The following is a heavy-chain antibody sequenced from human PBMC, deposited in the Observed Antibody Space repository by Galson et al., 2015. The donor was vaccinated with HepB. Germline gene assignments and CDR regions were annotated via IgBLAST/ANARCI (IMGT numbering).Heavy chain of an antibody. D-gene: IGHD5-18*01. Sequence: QSGAEVKKPGESLKISCKGSGYSFTSYWIGWVRQMPGKGLEWMGIIYPGDSDTRYSPSFQGQVTIPADKSMSTAYLQWSSLKASGTAMYYCTQQEVSHSNTQPCPQLSGCSFADTACSWNCLW. CDR2: IYPGDSDT. J-gene: IGHJ2*01. CDR1: GYSFTSYW. CDR3: TQQEVSHSNTQPCPQLSGCSFADTACSWNCL. V-gene: IGHV5-51*03.